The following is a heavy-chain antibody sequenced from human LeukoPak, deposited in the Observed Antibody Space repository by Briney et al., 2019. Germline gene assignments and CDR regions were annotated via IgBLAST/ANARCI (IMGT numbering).Heavy chain of an antibody. Sequence: PSETLSLTCAVYGGSFSGYYWSWIRQPPGKGLEWIGEINHSGSTNYNPSLKSRVTISVDTFKNQFSLKLSSVTAADTAVYYCARGRGYSYGFGVYFDYWGQGTLVTVSS. J-gene: IGHJ4*02. CDR2: INHSGST. D-gene: IGHD5-18*01. V-gene: IGHV4-34*01. CDR3: ARGRGYSYGFGVYFDY. CDR1: GGSFSGYY.